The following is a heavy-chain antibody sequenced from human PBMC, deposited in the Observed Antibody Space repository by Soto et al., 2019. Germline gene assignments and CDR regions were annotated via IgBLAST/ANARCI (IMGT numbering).Heavy chain of an antibody. CDR3: AKGSSTSLYYYYYYYMDV. CDR2: ISYDGSNK. J-gene: IGHJ6*03. CDR1: GFTFSSYA. V-gene: IGHV3-30*18. D-gene: IGHD2-2*01. Sequence: GGSLRLSCAASGFTFSSYAMSWVRQAPGKGLEWVAVISYDGSNKYYADSVKGRFTISRDNSKNTLYLQMNSLRAEDTAVYYCAKGSSTSLYYYYYYYMDVWGKGTTVTVSS.